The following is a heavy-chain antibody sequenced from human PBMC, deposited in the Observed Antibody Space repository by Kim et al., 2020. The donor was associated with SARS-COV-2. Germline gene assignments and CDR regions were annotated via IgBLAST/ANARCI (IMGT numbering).Heavy chain of an antibody. D-gene: IGHD3-10*01. CDR2: INHSGST. J-gene: IGHJ6*04. CDR3: ARGRGYYGSV. V-gene: IGHV4-34*01. Sequence: SETLSLTCAVYGGSFSGYYWSWIRQPPGKGLEWIGEINHSGSTNYNPSLKSRVTISVDTSKNQFSLKLSSVTAAYTAVYYCARGRGYYGSVWGKGTTVTVSS. CDR1: GGSFSGYY.